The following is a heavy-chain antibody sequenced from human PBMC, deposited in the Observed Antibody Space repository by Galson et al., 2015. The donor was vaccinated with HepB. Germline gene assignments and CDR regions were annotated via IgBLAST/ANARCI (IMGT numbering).Heavy chain of an antibody. CDR3: AREPLRRSGWRYPVTPGWFDP. J-gene: IGHJ5*02. Sequence: LSLTCAVYGGSFSGYYWSWIRQPPGKGLEWIGEINHSGSTNYNPSLKSRVTISVDTSKNQFSLKLSSVTAADTAVYYCAREPLRRSGWRYPVTPGWFDPWGQGTLVTVSS. V-gene: IGHV4-34*01. CDR1: GGSFSGYY. CDR2: INHSGST. D-gene: IGHD6-19*01.